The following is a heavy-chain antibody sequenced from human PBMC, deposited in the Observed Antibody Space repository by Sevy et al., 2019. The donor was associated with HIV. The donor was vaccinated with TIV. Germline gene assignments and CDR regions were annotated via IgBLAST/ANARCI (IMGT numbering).Heavy chain of an antibody. D-gene: IGHD6-6*01. CDR1: GFTFSSYE. J-gene: IGHJ4*02. V-gene: IGHV3-48*03. Sequence: GGSLRLSCAASGFTFSSYEMNWVRQAPGKGLEWISYITLSGSSMYYADSVKGRFTISRDNAKNSLYLQMNSLRAEDTAVYYCARDGIAARPRPLYYFDYWGQGTLVTVSS. CDR3: ARDGIAARPRPLYYFDY. CDR2: ITLSGSSM.